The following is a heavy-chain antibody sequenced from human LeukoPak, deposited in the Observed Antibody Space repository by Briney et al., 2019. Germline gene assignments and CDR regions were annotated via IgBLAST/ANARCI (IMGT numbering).Heavy chain of an antibody. Sequence: GGSLRLSCAASGFTFSSYWMSWVRQAPGKGLEWVANIKQDGSEKYYADSVKGRFSISRDNAKNSLYLQMNSLRAEDTALYYCARARVTGTGGYYFDYWGQGTLVTVSS. CDR2: IKQDGSEK. D-gene: IGHD1-20*01. J-gene: IGHJ4*02. CDR3: ARARVTGTGGYYFDY. CDR1: GFTFSSYW. V-gene: IGHV3-7*03.